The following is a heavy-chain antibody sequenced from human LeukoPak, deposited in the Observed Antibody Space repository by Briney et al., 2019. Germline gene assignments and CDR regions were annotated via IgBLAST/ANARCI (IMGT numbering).Heavy chain of an antibody. CDR2: INHSGST. D-gene: IGHD3-22*01. V-gene: IGHV4-34*01. CDR1: GGSFSGYY. CDR3: ARDWNYYDSSGYYYYYYGMDV. J-gene: IGHJ6*02. Sequence: SETLSLTCAVYGGSFSGYYWSWIRQPPGKGLEWIGEINHSGSTNYNPSLKSRVTISVDTSKNQFSLKLSSVTAADTAVYYCARDWNYYDSSGYYYYYYGMDVWGQGTTVTVSS.